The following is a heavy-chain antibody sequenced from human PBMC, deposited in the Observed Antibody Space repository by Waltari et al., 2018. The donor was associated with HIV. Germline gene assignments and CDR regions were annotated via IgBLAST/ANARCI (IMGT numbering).Heavy chain of an antibody. V-gene: IGHV4-59*01. CDR1: GGSISTYY. CDR2: IYYSGST. D-gene: IGHD6-19*01. CDR3: ARIKPVGAVAGPFDY. Sequence: QVHLQESGPGLVKPSETLSLTCTVSGGSISTYYWSWIRQSPGKGLEWIGYIYYSGSTNYNAPLQSRVTISVDTSKNQFSLKLNSVTAADTAVYYGARIKPVGAVAGPFDYWAREPWSPSPQ. J-gene: IGHJ4*02.